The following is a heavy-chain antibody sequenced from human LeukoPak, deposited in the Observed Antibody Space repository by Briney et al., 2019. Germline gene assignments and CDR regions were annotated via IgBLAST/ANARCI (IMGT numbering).Heavy chain of an antibody. V-gene: IGHV4-59*01. CDR3: ARGLKDYGGNPGFDY. Sequence: SETLSLTCTVSGGSISSYYWSWIRQPPGKGLEWIGYIYYSGSTNYNPSLKSRVTISVDTSKNQFSLKLSSVTAADTAAYYCARGLKDYGGNPGFDYWGQGTLVTVSS. J-gene: IGHJ4*02. CDR2: IYYSGST. D-gene: IGHD4-23*01. CDR1: GGSISSYY.